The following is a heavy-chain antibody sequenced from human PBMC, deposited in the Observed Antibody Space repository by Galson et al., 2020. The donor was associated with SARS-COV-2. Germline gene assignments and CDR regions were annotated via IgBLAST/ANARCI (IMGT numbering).Heavy chain of an antibody. D-gene: IGHD3-10*02. J-gene: IGHJ4*02. CDR3: ARLRAITLYYFDY. CDR2: IYYSGST. CDR1: GGSISSSSYY. V-gene: IGHV4-39*01. Sequence: ETSETLSLTCTVSGGSISSSSYYWGWIRQPPGKGLEWIGSIYYSGSTYYNPSIKSRVTISVDTSKNQFSLKLSSVTAADTAVYYCARLRAITLYYFDYWGQGTLVTVSS.